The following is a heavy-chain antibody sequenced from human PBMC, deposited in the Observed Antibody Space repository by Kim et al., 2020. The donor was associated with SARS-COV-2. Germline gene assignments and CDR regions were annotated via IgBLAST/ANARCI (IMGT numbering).Heavy chain of an antibody. Sequence: ANYAQKFQGRVTITADKSTSTAYMELSSLRSEDTAVYYCARDEYSSGWSSWGQGTLVTVSS. D-gene: IGHD6-19*01. J-gene: IGHJ5*02. CDR3: ARDEYSSGWSS. V-gene: IGHV1-69*04. CDR2: A.